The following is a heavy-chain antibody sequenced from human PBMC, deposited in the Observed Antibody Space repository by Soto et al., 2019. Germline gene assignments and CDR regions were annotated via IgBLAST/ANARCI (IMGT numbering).Heavy chain of an antibody. CDR1: DFSVSSSNYY. J-gene: IGHJ4*02. V-gene: IGHV4-61*01. Sequence: PSDTLSLTFTVSDFSVSSSNYYWSWIRQPPGKGLEWIGYVSYSGFTDYNPSLKSRVTISVDTSKNQFSLKLSSVTAADTAVYYCARERHYDSGMFFDYWGQRTLVSVSS. CDR2: VSYSGFT. CDR3: ARERHYDSGMFFDY. D-gene: IGHD3-10*01.